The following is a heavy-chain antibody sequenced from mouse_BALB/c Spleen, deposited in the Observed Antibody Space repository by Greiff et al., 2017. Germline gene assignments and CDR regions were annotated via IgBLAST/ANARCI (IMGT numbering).Heavy chain of an antibody. Sequence: QVQLQQPVAELVRPGASVKLSCKASGYTFTSYWINWVKQRPGQGLEWIGNIYPSDSYTNYNQKFKDKATLTVDKSSSTAYMQLSSPTSEDSAVYYCTRCIYERDAMDYWGQGTSVTVSS. J-gene: IGHJ4*01. CDR2: IYPSDSYT. V-gene: IGHV1-69*02. CDR3: TRCIYERDAMDY. CDR1: GYTFTSYW. D-gene: IGHD2-3*01.